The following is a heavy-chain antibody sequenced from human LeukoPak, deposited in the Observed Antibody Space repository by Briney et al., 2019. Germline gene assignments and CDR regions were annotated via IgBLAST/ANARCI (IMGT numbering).Heavy chain of an antibody. CDR2: IYYSGST. CDR1: GGSISSYY. J-gene: IGHJ4*02. CDR3: ARLDYGDLSYYFDY. V-gene: IGHV4-59*01. D-gene: IGHD4-17*01. Sequence: SETLSLTCTVSGGSISSYYWSWIRQPPGKGLEWIGYIYYSGSTNYNPSLKSRVTISVDTSKNQFSLKLSSVTAADTAVYYCARLDYGDLSYYFDYWGQGTLVTVSS.